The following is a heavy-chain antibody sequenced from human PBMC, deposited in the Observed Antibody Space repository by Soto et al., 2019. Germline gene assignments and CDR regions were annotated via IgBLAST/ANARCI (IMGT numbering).Heavy chain of an antibody. V-gene: IGHV4-34*01. CDR2: IHHSGST. CDR1: GGSFSGYY. Sequence: SETLSLTCAVYGGSFSGYYWSWIRQPPGKGLEWIGEIHHSGSTNYNPSLKSRVTISVDTSKNQFSLKINSVTAADTAVYYCARRTPEWLSPYNWFDPWXQGTLVTVSS. J-gene: IGHJ5*02. D-gene: IGHD6-19*01. CDR3: ARRTPEWLSPYNWFDP.